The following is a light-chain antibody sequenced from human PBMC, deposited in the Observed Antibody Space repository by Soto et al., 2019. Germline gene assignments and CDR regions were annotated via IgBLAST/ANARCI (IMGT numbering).Light chain of an antibody. CDR2: EAS. CDR1: QSISTW. J-gene: IGKJ1*01. Sequence: DMQLTQSPSTLSASVVARVTLTGLASQSISTWLAWYHQQKGKVPRLLISEASSLEGGGPSECSGSVSGTDFTLTISSLQPEDFATYYCRLSYSTSRTFGQGTKVDI. V-gene: IGKV1-5*03. CDR3: RLSYSTSRT.